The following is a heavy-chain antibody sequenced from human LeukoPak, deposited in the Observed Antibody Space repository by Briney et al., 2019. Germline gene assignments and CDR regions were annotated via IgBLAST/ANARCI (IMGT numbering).Heavy chain of an antibody. D-gene: IGHD2-21*01. Sequence: ASVKVSCKASGYTFTSYYMHWVRQAPGQGLEWMGIINPSGGSTSYAQKFQGRVTMTRDMSTSTVYMELSSLRSEDTAVYYCARDRSRFAFASRDAFDIWGQGTMVTVSS. J-gene: IGHJ3*02. V-gene: IGHV1-46*01. CDR2: INPSGGST. CDR3: ARDRSRFAFASRDAFDI. CDR1: GYTFTSYY.